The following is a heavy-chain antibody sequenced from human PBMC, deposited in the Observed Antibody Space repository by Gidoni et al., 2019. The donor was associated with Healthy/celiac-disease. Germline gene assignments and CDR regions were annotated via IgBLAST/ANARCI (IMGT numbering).Heavy chain of an antibody. V-gene: IGHV3-23*01. CDR2: ISGSGGST. J-gene: IGHJ4*02. CDR3: AKFSIFGVVTASYFDY. D-gene: IGHD3-3*01. Sequence: EVQLLESGGGLVQPGGSLRLSCAASGFPFSSYAMSWVRQAPGKGLEGVSAISGSGGSTYYADSVKGRFTISRDNSKNTLYLQMNSLRAEDTAVYYCAKFSIFGVVTASYFDYWGQGTLVTVSS. CDR1: GFPFSSYA.